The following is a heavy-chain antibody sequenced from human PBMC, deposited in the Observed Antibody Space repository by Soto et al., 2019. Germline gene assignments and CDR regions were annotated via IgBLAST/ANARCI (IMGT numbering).Heavy chain of an antibody. J-gene: IGHJ4*02. CDR1: GYAFTSDY. CDR3: ARAGGTTSYGTYDY. D-gene: IGHD1-7*01. V-gene: IGHV1-46*01. Sequence: GASVKVSCKASGYAFTSDYMHWVRKAPGQGLEWMGIINPSGGSTSYAQKFQGRVTMTRDTSTSTVYMELSSRRSEDTAVYYCARAGGTTSYGTYDYWGQGTLVTVSS. CDR2: INPSGGST.